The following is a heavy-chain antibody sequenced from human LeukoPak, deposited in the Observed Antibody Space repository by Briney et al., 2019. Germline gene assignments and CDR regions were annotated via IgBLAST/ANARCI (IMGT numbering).Heavy chain of an antibody. Sequence: KPSETLSLTCTVSGGSISSYYWSWIRQPPGKGLEWIGYIYYSGSTNYNPSLKSRVAISVDTSKNQFSLKLSSVTAADTAVYYCARGDTAMGTSIDYWGQGTLVTVSS. CDR1: GGSISSYY. CDR3: ARGDTAMGTSIDY. V-gene: IGHV4-59*01. CDR2: IYYSGST. J-gene: IGHJ4*02. D-gene: IGHD5-18*01.